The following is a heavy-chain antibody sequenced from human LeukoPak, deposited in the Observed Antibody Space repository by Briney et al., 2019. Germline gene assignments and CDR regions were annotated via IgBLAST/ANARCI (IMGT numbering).Heavy chain of an antibody. D-gene: IGHD6-6*01. V-gene: IGHV3-21*01. CDR2: ISSSSSYI. Sequence: GGALRLSCAASGLNFKSDSMNGVRRGPGEGREGGSSISSSSSYIYYADSVKGRFTISRDNSKNTLYLQMNSLRAEDTAVYCCAKDKSSSPYLYYFDYWGQGTLVTVSS. CDR1: GLNFKSDS. CDR3: AKDKSSSPYLYYFDY. J-gene: IGHJ4*02.